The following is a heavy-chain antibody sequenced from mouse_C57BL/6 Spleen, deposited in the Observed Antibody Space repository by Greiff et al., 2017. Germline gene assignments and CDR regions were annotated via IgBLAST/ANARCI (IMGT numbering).Heavy chain of an antibody. CDR2: INPSTGGT. V-gene: IGHV1-42*01. CDR3: ARIYDGYYLHYFDY. D-gene: IGHD2-3*01. CDR1: GYSFTGYY. J-gene: IGHJ2*01. Sequence: VQLQQSGPELVKPGASVKISCKASGYSFTGYYMNWVKQSPEKSLEWIGEINPSTGGTTYNQKFKAKATLTVDKSSSTAYMQLKSLTSEDSAVYYCARIYDGYYLHYFDYWGQGTTLTVSS.